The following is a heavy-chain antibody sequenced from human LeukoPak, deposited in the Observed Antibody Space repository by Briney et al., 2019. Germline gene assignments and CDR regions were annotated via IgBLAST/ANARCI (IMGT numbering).Heavy chain of an antibody. CDR3: AKDPTPYVGASAD. Sequence: GGSLRLSCAASGFTFSSYAMSWVRQAPGKGLEWVSTITGSGDNTYYTDSVKGRFTFSRDNSKSTPYLQMNSLRAEDTAVYYCAKDPTPYVGASADWGQGTLVTVSS. CDR2: ITGSGDNT. J-gene: IGHJ4*02. CDR1: GFTFSSYA. D-gene: IGHD1-26*01. V-gene: IGHV3-23*01.